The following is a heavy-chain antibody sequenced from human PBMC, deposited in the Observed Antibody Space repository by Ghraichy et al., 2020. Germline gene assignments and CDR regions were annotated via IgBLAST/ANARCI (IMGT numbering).Heavy chain of an antibody. Sequence: SQTLSLTCTVSSGSISNHFYYCNWILPHPGKGLEWIGYIYSSGSTYYNPSLKSRVTISVDTSKNQFSLHLSSVTAADTAVYYCAKDERGALTSWGQGSLVTVSS. D-gene: IGHD1-1*01. CDR2: IYSSGST. J-gene: IGHJ5*02. CDR1: SGSISNHFYY. V-gene: IGHV4-31*03. CDR3: AKDERGALTS.